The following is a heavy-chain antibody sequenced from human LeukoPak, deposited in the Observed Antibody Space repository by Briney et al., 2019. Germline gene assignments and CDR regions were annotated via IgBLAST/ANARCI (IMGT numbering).Heavy chain of an antibody. CDR2: INPNSGGT. D-gene: IGHD1-1*01. J-gene: IGHJ4*02. CDR3: ARGLGNDGIFDY. CDR1: GYTFTGYY. Sequence: ASVKVSCTASGYTFTGYYMHWVRQAPGQGLEWMGWINPNSGGTNYAQKFQGRVTMTRDTSISTAYMELSRLRSDDTAVYYCARGLGNDGIFDYWGQGTLVTVSS. V-gene: IGHV1-2*02.